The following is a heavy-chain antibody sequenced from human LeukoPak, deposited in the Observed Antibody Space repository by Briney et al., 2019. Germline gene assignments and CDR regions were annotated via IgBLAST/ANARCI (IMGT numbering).Heavy chain of an antibody. D-gene: IGHD3-3*01. J-gene: IGHJ4*02. V-gene: IGHV1-8*02. CDR2: MNPNSGNT. CDR3: ARGPVSKTYYDFWSGYYTPDY. CDR1: GYTFTSYD. Sequence: GASVKVSCKASGYTFTSYDINWVRQATGQGLEWMGWMNPNSGNTGYAQKFQGRVTMTRNTSISTAYMELSSLRSEDTAVYYCARGPVSKTYYDFWSGYYTPDYWGQGTLVTVSS.